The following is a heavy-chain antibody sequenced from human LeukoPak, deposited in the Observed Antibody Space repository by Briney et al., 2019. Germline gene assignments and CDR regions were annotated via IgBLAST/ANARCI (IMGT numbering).Heavy chain of an antibody. Sequence: PGRSLRLSWAASGFTFSYYRMHWVRQSPGKGLEWVAVIRFDGIHVYYGDSLKGRFTISRDNSTKSLFLQMDSLRAEDTAVYYCARWDISAADIDYWGQGTLVTVSA. CDR1: GFTFSYYR. V-gene: IGHV3-33*02. CDR2: IRFDGIHV. CDR3: ARWDISAADIDY. D-gene: IGHD6-13*01. J-gene: IGHJ4*02.